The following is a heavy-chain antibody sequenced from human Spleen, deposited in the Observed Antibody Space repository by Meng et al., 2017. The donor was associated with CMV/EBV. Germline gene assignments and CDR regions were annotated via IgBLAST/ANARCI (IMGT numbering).Heavy chain of an antibody. D-gene: IGHD2-2*01. CDR2: ISSSGSTI. CDR3: AKSLGGTSRPGEH. V-gene: IGHV3-11*01. Sequence: GESLKISCAASGFTFSDYYMSWIRQAPGKGLEWVSYISSSGSTIYYADSVKGRFTISRDNAKNSLYLQMNGLRAEDTALYYCAKSLGGTSRPGEHWGQGTLVTVSS. J-gene: IGHJ1*01. CDR1: GFTFSDYY.